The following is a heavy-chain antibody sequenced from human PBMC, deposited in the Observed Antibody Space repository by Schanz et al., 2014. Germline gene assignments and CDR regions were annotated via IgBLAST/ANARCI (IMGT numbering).Heavy chain of an antibody. V-gene: IGHV3-30-3*01. Sequence: QVQLVESGGGVVQPGGSLRLSCAAYGFTLSSYAMHWVRQAPGKGLEWVAVISNDGSIKYYADSVEGRFTISRDNSENTLYLQMNSLSADDTAVFYCAKGMGYCSGGTCYDYYYYGLDVWGQGTTVTVSS. CDR2: ISNDGSIK. D-gene: IGHD2-15*01. CDR1: GFTLSSYA. J-gene: IGHJ6*02. CDR3: AKGMGYCSGGTCYDYYYYGLDV.